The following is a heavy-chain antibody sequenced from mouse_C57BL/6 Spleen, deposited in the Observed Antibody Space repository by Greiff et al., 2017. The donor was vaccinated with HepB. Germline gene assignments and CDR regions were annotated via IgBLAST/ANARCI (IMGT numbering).Heavy chain of an antibody. CDR2: IYPGDGDT. J-gene: IGHJ2*01. V-gene: IGHV1-80*01. CDR1: GYAFSSYW. Sequence: VQLQQSGAELVKPGASVKISCKASGYAFSSYWMNWVKQRPGKGLEWIGQIYPGDGDTNYNGKFKGKATLTADKSSSTAYMQLSSLTSEDSAVYFCARSGDYGGFDYWGQGTTLTVSS. CDR3: ARSGDYGGFDY. D-gene: IGHD2-4*01.